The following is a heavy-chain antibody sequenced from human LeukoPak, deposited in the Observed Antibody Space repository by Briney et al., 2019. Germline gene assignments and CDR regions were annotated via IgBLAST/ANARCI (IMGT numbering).Heavy chain of an antibody. Sequence: SETLSLTCTVSGGSISSYYWSWIRQPPGKGLEWIGSIYYSGSTYYNPSLKSRVTISVDTSKNQFSLKLSSVTAADTAVYYCARLVGGATFHDYWGQGTLVTVSS. D-gene: IGHD1-26*01. J-gene: IGHJ4*02. CDR2: IYYSGST. V-gene: IGHV4-59*05. CDR1: GGSISSYY. CDR3: ARLVGGATFHDY.